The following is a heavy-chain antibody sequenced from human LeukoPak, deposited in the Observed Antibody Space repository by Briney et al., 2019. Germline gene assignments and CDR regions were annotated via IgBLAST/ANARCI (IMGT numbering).Heavy chain of an antibody. D-gene: IGHD3-16*01. J-gene: IGHJ6*02. CDR2: INSDGSIT. CDR3: ARGGGLDV. V-gene: IGHV3-74*01. Sequence: GGSLRLSCAASGFTFTTYWMHWVRQAPGKGLVWVSHINSDGSITSYADSVKGRFTISRDNAKNTLYLQMNSLRAEDTAVYFCARGGGLDVWGQGATVTVSS. CDR1: GFTFTTYW.